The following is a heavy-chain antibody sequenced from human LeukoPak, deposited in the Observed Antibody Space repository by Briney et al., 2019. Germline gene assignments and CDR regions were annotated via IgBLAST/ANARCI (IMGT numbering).Heavy chain of an antibody. V-gene: IGHV4-61*02. D-gene: IGHD2-15*01. CDR2: IYTSGST. CDR3: ASEKATPGYCSGGSCHAVDY. Sequence: SETLSLTCTVSGGSISSGSYYWSWIRQPAGKGLEWIGRIYTSGSTNYNPSLKSRVTISVDTSKNQFSLKLSSVTAADTAVYYCASEKATPGYCSGGSCHAVDYWGQGTLVTVSS. J-gene: IGHJ4*02. CDR1: GGSISSGSYY.